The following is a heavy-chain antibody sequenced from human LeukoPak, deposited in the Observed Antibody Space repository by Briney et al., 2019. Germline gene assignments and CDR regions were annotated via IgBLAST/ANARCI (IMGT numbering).Heavy chain of an antibody. CDR3: AKERYGSSLESIDV. Sequence: GGSLRLSCAASGLTFSSYAMTWVRQAPGKGLEWVSSINTSGGSTYYADSVKGRFTISRDNSKNTLYLQMNSLRAEDTTVYYCAKERYGSSLESIDVWGQGTMVTVSS. CDR2: INTSGGST. CDR1: GLTFSSYA. J-gene: IGHJ3*01. V-gene: IGHV3-23*01. D-gene: IGHD6-6*01.